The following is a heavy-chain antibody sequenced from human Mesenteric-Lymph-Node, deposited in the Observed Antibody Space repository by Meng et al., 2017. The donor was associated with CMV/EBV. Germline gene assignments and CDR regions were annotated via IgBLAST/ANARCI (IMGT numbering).Heavy chain of an antibody. CDR2: IYSGGST. J-gene: IGHJ5*02. CDR3: ALGGDYGLS. Sequence: GESLKISCAGSGFTVSGRYMSWVRQAPGNGPEWVSTIYSGGSTYYAGSVKGRFTIYSDISKNTLFLQMNSLRVGDTAVYYCALGGDYGLSWGQGTMVTVSS. CDR1: GFTVSGRY. V-gene: IGHV3-53*01. D-gene: IGHD4-17*01.